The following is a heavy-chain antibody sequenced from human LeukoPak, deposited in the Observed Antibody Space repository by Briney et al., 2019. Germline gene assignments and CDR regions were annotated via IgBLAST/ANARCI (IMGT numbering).Heavy chain of an antibody. CDR2: IYYSGST. Sequence: SETLSLTCTVSGGSISSGGYYWSWIRQHPGKGLEWIGYIYYSGSTYYNPSLKSRVTIPVDTSKNQFSLKLSSVTAADTAVYYCARTNRGYSYGSTPNWFDPWGQGTLVTVSS. CDR3: ARTNRGYSYGSTPNWFDP. J-gene: IGHJ5*02. CDR1: GGSISSGGYY. V-gene: IGHV4-31*03. D-gene: IGHD5-18*01.